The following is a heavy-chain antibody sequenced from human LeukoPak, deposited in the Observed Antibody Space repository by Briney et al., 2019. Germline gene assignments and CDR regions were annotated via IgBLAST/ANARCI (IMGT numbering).Heavy chain of an antibody. J-gene: IGHJ5*02. CDR3: ARPLIAPAGGWFDP. Sequence: PGGSLRLSCAVSGFTFDDYAMHWVRQAPGKGLEWVSSISSSSYIYYADSVKGRFTISRDNAKNSPYLQMNSLRAEDTAVYYCARPLIAPAGGWFDPWGQGTLVTVSS. CDR2: ISSSSYI. CDR1: GFTFDDYA. V-gene: IGHV3-69-1*01. D-gene: IGHD6-13*01.